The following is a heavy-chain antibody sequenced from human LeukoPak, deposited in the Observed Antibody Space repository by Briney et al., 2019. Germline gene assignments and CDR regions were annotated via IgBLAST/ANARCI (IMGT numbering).Heavy chain of an antibody. CDR2: INHSGST. D-gene: IGHD6-13*01. J-gene: IGHJ4*02. CDR1: GGSFSGYY. Sequence: SETLSLTCAAYGGSFSGYYWTWIRQPPGKGLEWIGEINHSGSTNYNPSLKSRVTIPVDTSKNQFSLMVSSVTAADTAVYYCARGQYSSTWYDYWGQGTLVTVSS. V-gene: IGHV4-34*01. CDR3: ARGQYSSTWYDY.